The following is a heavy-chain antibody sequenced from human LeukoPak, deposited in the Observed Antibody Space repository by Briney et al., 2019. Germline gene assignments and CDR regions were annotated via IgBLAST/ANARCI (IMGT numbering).Heavy chain of an antibody. D-gene: IGHD1-26*01. Sequence: GSLRLSCAASGFTFSSYGMHWVRQAPGKGLGWVAVISYDGSNKYYADSVKGRFTISRDNSKNTLYLQMNSLRAEDTAVYYCAKDAPFDKDGACYFDYWGQGTLVTVSS. V-gene: IGHV3-30*18. CDR2: ISYDGSNK. J-gene: IGHJ4*02. CDR3: AKDAPFDKDGACYFDY. CDR1: GFTFSSYG.